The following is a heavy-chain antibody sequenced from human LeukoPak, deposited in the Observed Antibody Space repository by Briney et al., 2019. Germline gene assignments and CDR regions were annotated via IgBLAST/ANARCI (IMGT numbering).Heavy chain of an antibody. CDR1: GGTFSSYA. CDR3: ARGFGYSSGWYY. V-gene: IGHV1-69*13. D-gene: IGHD6-19*01. CDR2: IIPIFGTA. Sequence: ASVKVSCKASGGTFSSYAISWVRQAPGQGLERMGGIIPIFGTANYAQKFQGRVTITADESTSTAYMELSSLRSEDTAVYYCARGFGYSSGWYYWGQGTLVTVSS. J-gene: IGHJ4*02.